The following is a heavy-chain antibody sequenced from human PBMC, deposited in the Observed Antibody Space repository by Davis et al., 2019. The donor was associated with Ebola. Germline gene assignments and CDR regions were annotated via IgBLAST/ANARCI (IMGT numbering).Heavy chain of an antibody. D-gene: IGHD1-26*01. Sequence: ASVKVSCKVSGYTLTELSMHWVRQAPGKGLEWMGGFDPEDGETIYAQKFQGRVTMTEDTSTDTAYMELSSLRSEDTAVYYCATSGELLYGFDYWGQGTLVTVSS. V-gene: IGHV1-24*01. CDR1: GYTLTELS. CDR2: FDPEDGET. J-gene: IGHJ4*02. CDR3: ATSGELLYGFDY.